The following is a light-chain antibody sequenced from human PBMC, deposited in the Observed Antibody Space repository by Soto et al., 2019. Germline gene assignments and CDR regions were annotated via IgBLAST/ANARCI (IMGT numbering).Light chain of an antibody. CDR3: QQYGGSTRK. CDR2: GAS. V-gene: IGKV3-20*01. J-gene: IGKJ1*01. Sequence: IVLTQSPGTLSLSPGERATLSCRASQSVTTQLAWYQQKPGQAPGLIIHGASSRATGVPDRITGSGSGTDFTLSITRLAPEPFAAYSCQQYGGSTRKFGQGTKVDIK. CDR1: QSVTTQ.